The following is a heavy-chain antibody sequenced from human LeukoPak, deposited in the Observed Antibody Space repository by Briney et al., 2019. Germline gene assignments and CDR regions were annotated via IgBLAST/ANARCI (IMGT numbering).Heavy chain of an antibody. Sequence: GGSLRLSCAASGFTLSEYHMSWIRQAPGEAPEWISYINSLSTTIHYADSVKGRFTTSRDNAKNSLYLQMTSLRDEDTAVYYCARGSGGSGYNYWGQGILVTVSS. CDR3: ARGSGGSGYNY. CDR2: INSLSTTI. D-gene: IGHD3-22*01. J-gene: IGHJ4*02. V-gene: IGHV3-11*04. CDR1: GFTLSEYH.